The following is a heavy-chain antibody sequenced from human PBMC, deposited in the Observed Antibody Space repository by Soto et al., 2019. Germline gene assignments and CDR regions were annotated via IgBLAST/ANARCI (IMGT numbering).Heavy chain of an antibody. J-gene: IGHJ4*02. CDR2: ISSSSSYI. CDR1: GFTFSSYS. CDR3: ARDRGLTVAGPRFDY. V-gene: IGHV3-21*01. Sequence: EVQLVESGGGLVKPGGSLRLSCAPSGFTFSSYSMNWVRQAPGKGLEWVSSISSSSSYIYYADSVKGRFTISRDNAKNSLYLQMNSLRAEDTAVYYCARDRGLTVAGPRFDYWGQGTLVTVSS. D-gene: IGHD6-19*01.